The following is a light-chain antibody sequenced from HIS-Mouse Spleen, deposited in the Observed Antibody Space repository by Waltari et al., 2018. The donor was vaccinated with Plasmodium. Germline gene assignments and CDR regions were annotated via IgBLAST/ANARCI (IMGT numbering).Light chain of an antibody. J-gene: IGLJ3*02. Sequence: QSVLTQPPSVSGAPGQRVTISCTGSSSNIGAGYDVHWYQQLPGTAPKLLIYVKSHRPSGVPDRFSGSKSGTSDSLAITGVQAEDEAEYYCQSYDSSLSGSGVFGGGTKLTVL. CDR2: VKS. CDR1: SSNIGAGYD. V-gene: IGLV1-40*01. CDR3: QSYDSSLSGSGV.